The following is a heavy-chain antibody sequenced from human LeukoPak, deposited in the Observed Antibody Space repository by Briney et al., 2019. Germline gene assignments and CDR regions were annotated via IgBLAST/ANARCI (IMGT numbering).Heavy chain of an antibody. J-gene: IGHJ4*02. CDR2: VHSSGNT. V-gene: IGHV4-39*01. D-gene: IGHD6-13*01. CDR3: ARCLATGGRVSFDY. Sequence: PSETLSLICTVSGGSISDSSFYWGWIRQPPGKGLEWIGSVHSSGNTNYAPSLNSRVTLSVDTSKNQFSLNLSSVTAADTAVYYCARCLATGGRVSFDYWGQGTLVTVSS. CDR1: GGSISDSSFY.